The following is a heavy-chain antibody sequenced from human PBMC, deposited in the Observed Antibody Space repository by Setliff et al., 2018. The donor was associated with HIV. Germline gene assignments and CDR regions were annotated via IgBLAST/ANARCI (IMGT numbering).Heavy chain of an antibody. CDR3: ARDVHWSGPYYYSYYYMDV. D-gene: IGHD3-3*01. J-gene: IGHJ6*03. CDR2: ISYSGST. Sequence: SETLSLTCTVSGDSISSGNYYWGWIRQSPGKGLEWIGSISYSGSTYYNPSFKSRITMSVDTSTNQFSLNLSSLTAADTAVYCCARDVHWSGPYYYSYYYMDVWG. V-gene: IGHV4-39*02. CDR1: GDSISSGNYY.